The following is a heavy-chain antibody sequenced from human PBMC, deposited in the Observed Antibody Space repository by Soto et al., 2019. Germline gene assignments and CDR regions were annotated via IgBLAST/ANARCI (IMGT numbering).Heavy chain of an antibody. V-gene: IGHV4-59*01. CDR1: GDSISRYY. CDR3: ARDQGGEFLKGSGMDV. Sequence: QVQLQESSAGLVKPSETLSLTCTVSGDSISRYYWSWIRLSPGKGLEWIGYIYYSGETNYNPSVKRRVTISVDRTKNQFSLKLSSVTAAHTAVYYCARDQGGEFLKGSGMDVWGQGTTVTVSS. CDR2: IYYSGET. D-gene: IGHD3-10*01. J-gene: IGHJ6*02.